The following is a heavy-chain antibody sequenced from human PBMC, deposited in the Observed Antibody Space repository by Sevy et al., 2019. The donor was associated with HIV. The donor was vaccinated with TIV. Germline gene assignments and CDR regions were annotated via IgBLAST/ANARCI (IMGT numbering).Heavy chain of an antibody. CDR1: RGSISSYY. V-gene: IGHV4-59*01. CDR2: IDYSGST. J-gene: IGHJ4*02. CDR3: ARGGASHYRRHFDY. Sequence: ETLSLTCTVSRGSISSYYWSWIRQPPGKGLEWIGYIDYSGSTNYNPSLKSRVTMSVDTSMNHFSLKLSSVIAADTAVYYCARGGASHYRRHFDYWGQGTLVTVSS. D-gene: IGHD4-4*01.